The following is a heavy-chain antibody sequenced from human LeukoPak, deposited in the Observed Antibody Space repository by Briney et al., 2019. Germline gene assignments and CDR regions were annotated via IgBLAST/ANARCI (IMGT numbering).Heavy chain of an antibody. CDR1: GFTFTSSA. CDR3: AAVLYYYDSSGYYDFDY. V-gene: IGHV1-58*02. D-gene: IGHD3-22*01. CDR2: IVVGSGNT. J-gene: IGHJ4*02. Sequence: GASVKVSCKASGFTFTSSAMQWVGQARGQRLEWIGWIVVGSGNTNYAQKFHERVTITRDMSTSTGYMELRSLRSEDTAVYYCAAVLYYYDSSGYYDFDYWGQGTLVTVSS.